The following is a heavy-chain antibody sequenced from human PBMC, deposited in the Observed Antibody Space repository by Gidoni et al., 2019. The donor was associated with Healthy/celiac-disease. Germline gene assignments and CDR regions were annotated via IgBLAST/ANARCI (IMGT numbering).Heavy chain of an antibody. CDR2: IYYSGST. Sequence: QVQLQESGPGLVKPSETLSLTCTVSGGSISSYYWSWIRQPPGKGLEWIGYIYYSGSTNYNPSLKSRVTISVDTSKNQFSLKLSSVTAADTAVYYCAAVYGSGSYDRGGWFDPWGQGTLVTVSS. V-gene: IGHV4-59*01. J-gene: IGHJ5*02. D-gene: IGHD3-10*01. CDR3: AAVYGSGSYDRGGWFDP. CDR1: GGSISSYY.